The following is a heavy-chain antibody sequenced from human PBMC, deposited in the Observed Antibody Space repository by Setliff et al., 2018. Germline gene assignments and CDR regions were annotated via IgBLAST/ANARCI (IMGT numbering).Heavy chain of an antibody. D-gene: IGHD3-16*01. CDR3: ARDRGGGLYDY. J-gene: IGHJ4*02. V-gene: IGHV3-7*01. CDR2: IKQDGSEK. CDR1: GFSFSIFW. Sequence: PGESLKISCAGSGFSFSIFWMSWVRQAPGKGLEWVATIKQDGSEKFYVDSVKGRFTISRDNAKNSLYLQMDSLRVEDTAMYFCARDRGGGLYDYWGRGTLVTSPQ.